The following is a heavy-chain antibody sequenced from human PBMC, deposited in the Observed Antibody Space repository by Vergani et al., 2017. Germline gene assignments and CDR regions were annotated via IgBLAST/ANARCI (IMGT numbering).Heavy chain of an antibody. J-gene: IGHJ1*01. CDR3: AGFITMVRGVIPPSGY. CDR1: GFTFSSYG. D-gene: IGHD3-10*01. V-gene: IGHV3-30*02. CDR2: IRYDGSNK. Sequence: QVQLVESGGGVVQPGGSLRLSCAASGFTFSSYGMHWVRQAPGKGLEWVAFIRYDGSNKYYADSVKGRFTISRDNSKNTLYLQMNSLRAEDTAVYYCAGFITMVRGVIPPSGYWGPGTLVTVSS.